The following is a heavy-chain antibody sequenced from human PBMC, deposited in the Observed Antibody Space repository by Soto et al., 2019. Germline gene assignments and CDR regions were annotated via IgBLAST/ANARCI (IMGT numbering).Heavy chain of an antibody. CDR2: IKQDGGEK. V-gene: IGHV3-7*01. CDR3: ARDRGYCSGGTCYTVLDY. D-gene: IGHD2-15*01. J-gene: IGHJ4*02. CDR1: GFTFSTYW. Sequence: PGGSLRLSCAASGFTFSTYWMNWVRQAPGKGLEWVANIKQDGGEKYYVDSVKGRFTISRDNAKSSLYLQMNSLRAGDTAVYCCARDRGYCSGGTCYTVLDYWGQGTLVTVPS.